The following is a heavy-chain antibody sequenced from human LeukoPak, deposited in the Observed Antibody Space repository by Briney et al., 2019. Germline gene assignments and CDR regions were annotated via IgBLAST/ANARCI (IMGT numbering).Heavy chain of an antibody. J-gene: IGHJ4*02. V-gene: IGHV3-21*01. D-gene: IGHD1-26*01. CDR2: ISGTTTYI. CDR3: ARDGGSVGTTAVSFDY. Sequence: GGSLRLSCAASGFTFSFYSMNWVRQAPGKGLERLSSISGTTTYIYYADSVKGRFTISRDNAKNSLFLEMSSLRAEDTAVYYCARDGGSVGTTAVSFDYWGQGTLVTVSS. CDR1: GFTFSFYS.